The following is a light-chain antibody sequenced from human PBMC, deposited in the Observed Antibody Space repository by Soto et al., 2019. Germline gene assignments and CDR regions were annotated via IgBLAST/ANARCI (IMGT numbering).Light chain of an antibody. Sequence: EIVLTQSPGTLSLSPGERATLSCRASQSVSSSYLAWYQQKPGQAPRLLIYGASSRATGIPDRFSGSGSWTDFTLTSSRLEPEEFAVYYCQQYGSSPVTFGQGTKLEIK. CDR1: QSVSSSY. J-gene: IGKJ2*01. CDR2: GAS. CDR3: QQYGSSPVT. V-gene: IGKV3-20*01.